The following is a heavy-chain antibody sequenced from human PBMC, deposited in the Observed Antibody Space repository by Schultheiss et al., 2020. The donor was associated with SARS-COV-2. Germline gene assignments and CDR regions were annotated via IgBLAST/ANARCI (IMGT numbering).Heavy chain of an antibody. Sequence: SETLSLTCTVSGGSISSSSYYWGWIRQPPGKGLEWIGSIYYSGSTYYNPSLKSRVTISVDTSKNQFSLKLSSVTAADTAVYYCARDSTRWYYFDYWGQGTLVTVSS. CDR1: GGSISSSSYY. J-gene: IGHJ4*02. CDR3: ARDSTRWYYFDY. D-gene: IGHD4-23*01. V-gene: IGHV4-39*02. CDR2: IYYSGST.